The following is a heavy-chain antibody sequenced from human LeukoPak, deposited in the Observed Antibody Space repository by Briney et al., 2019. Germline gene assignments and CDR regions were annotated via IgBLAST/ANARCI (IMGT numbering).Heavy chain of an antibody. CDR1: GFTFSSYW. CDR3: AKFIVAAGTDH. J-gene: IGHJ4*02. CDR2: IKQDGSEK. D-gene: IGHD6-13*01. Sequence: GGSLRLSCAASGFTFSSYWMSWVRQAPGKGLEWVANIKQDGSEKYYADSVKGRFTISRDNSKNTLYLQMNSLRAEDTAVYYCAKFIVAAGTDHWGQGTLVTVSS. V-gene: IGHV3-7*01.